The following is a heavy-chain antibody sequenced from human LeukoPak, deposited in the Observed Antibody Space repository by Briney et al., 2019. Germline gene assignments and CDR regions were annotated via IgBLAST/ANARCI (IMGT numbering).Heavy chain of an antibody. CDR3: ALPYYYDSSGYYGY. J-gene: IGHJ4*02. D-gene: IGHD3-22*01. Sequence: ASVKVSCKFSGYTLTELSMHWVRQAPGKGLEWMGGFYPEDGETIYAQKFQGRVNMPEDTSTDTAYMELSSLRSEDTAVYYCALPYYYDSSGYYGYWGQGPLVTVSS. CDR2: FYPEDGET. CDR1: GYTLTELS. V-gene: IGHV1-24*01.